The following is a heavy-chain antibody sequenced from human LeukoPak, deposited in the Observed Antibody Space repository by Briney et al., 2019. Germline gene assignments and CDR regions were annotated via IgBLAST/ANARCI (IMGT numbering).Heavy chain of an antibody. Sequence: PGGSLRLSCAASGFIVSDDYISWVRQAPGKGLEWVSVIDSTGANTLYGDSVKGRFTITRDKSKNTLYLQMTSLRADDTAVYYCARSLKWNLVGFDYWGQGTPVTVSS. D-gene: IGHD1-1*01. CDR3: ARSLKWNLVGFDY. CDR2: IDSTGANT. CDR1: GFIVSDDY. J-gene: IGHJ4*02. V-gene: IGHV3-53*01.